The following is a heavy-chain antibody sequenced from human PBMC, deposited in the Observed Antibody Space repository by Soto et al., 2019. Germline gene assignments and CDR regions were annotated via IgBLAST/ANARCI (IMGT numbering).Heavy chain of an antibody. J-gene: IGHJ4*02. CDR3: AHCFHYDGMEYYFDY. CDR2: IFWDDDK. Sequence: QITLKESGPTLVKPTQTLTLTCTFSGFSLSTNGVGVGWIRQPPGKALEWLALIFWDDDKRYSPSLKTRLTISKDTSKNQVVLIMTNMDPVGTATYYCAHCFHYDGMEYYFDYWGQGTLVTVSS. D-gene: IGHD5-12*01. CDR1: GFSLSTNGVG. V-gene: IGHV2-5*02.